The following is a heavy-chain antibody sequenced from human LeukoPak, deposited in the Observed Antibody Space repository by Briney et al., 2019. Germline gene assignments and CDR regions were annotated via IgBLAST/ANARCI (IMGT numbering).Heavy chain of an antibody. CDR2: INPNSGGT. Sequence: ASVKVSCKASGYTFTGYYIHWVRQAPGQGLEWMGWINPNSGGTNYAQKFQDRVTMTRDTSISTAYTELSILRSDDTAVYYCARETGRDGYKYFDYWGREPWSPSPQ. CDR1: GYTFTGYY. V-gene: IGHV1-2*02. D-gene: IGHD5-24*01. CDR3: ARETGRDGYKYFDY. J-gene: IGHJ4*02.